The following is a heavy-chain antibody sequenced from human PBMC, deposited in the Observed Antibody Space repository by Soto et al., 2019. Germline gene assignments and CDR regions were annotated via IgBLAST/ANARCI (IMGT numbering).Heavy chain of an antibody. CDR3: XXXXXXXXDFDY. CDR2: INAGNGNT. Sequence: QVQLVQSGAEEKKPGASVKVSCKASGYTFTGYAMHWVRQAPGQRLEWMGWINAGNGNTKYSQKFQGRVTITRDTSASTAYMXLSXXXSXXXXXXXXXXXXXXXXDFDYWGQGTLVTVSS. CDR1: GYTFTGYA. V-gene: IGHV1-3*05. J-gene: IGHJ4*02.